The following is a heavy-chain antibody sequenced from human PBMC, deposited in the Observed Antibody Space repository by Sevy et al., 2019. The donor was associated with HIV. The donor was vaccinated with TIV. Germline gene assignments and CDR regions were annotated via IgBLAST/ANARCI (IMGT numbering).Heavy chain of an antibody. CDR3: ADVGNSPVSY. V-gene: IGHV3-72*01. CDR1: GFRFSGHY. Sequence: GGSLRLSCAASGFRFSGHYIDWVRQAPGKGLEWIGQIKPIGQGSPTQYGESGIGSFTISREDSQNLVFLQMNGVKNADTALYYCADVGNSPVSYWGQGTLVTVSS. D-gene: IGHD1-1*01. J-gene: IGHJ4*02. CDR2: IKPIGQGSPT.